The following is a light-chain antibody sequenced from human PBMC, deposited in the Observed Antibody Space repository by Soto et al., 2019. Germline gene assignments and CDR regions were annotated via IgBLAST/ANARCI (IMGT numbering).Light chain of an antibody. V-gene: IGKV1-39*01. Sequence: DIQITQSPSSVSASVGDRFTITCRASQSIRTYLNWYQQKPGKAPKLLIYATSSLQSGVPSRFSGSGSGTDFTLTISSLQPEDFATYYCQQTYNTPRTFGQGTKVDI. J-gene: IGKJ1*01. CDR2: ATS. CDR1: QSIRTY. CDR3: QQTYNTPRT.